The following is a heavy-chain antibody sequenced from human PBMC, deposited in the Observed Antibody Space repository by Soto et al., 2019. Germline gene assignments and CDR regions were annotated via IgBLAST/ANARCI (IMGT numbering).Heavy chain of an antibody. CDR2: INSDGSST. D-gene: IGHD3-10*01. CDR3: ARDRLWFGEMNL. J-gene: IGHJ6*02. CDR1: GFTFSSYW. Sequence: EVQLVESGGGLVQPGGSLRLSCAASGFTFSSYWMHWVRQAPGKGLVWVSRINSDGSSTSYADSVKGRFTISRDNAKNTPYLQMNSLRAEDTAVYYCARDRLWFGEMNLWGQGTTVTVSS. V-gene: IGHV3-74*01.